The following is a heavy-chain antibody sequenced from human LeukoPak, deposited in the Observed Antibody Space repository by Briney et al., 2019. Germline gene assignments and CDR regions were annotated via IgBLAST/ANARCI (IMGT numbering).Heavy chain of an antibody. Sequence: GGSLRLSCVASGFTFGSYSMSWVRQAPGKGLEWVSSIVESGSTTFFADSVKGRFTISRDNSKNTLYLQMNSLRAEDTAVYYCAKDLRRKMGFWSGPSDYWGQGTLVTVSS. CDR2: IVESGSTT. V-gene: IGHV3-23*01. CDR3: AKDLRRKMGFWSGPSDY. D-gene: IGHD3-3*01. J-gene: IGHJ4*02. CDR1: GFTFGSYS.